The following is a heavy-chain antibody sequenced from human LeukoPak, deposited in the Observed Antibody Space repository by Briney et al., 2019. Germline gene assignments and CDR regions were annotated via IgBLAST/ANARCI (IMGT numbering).Heavy chain of an antibody. CDR2: VYYSGNT. CDR3: ARDGTVHSSYFVY. D-gene: IGHD6-6*01. CDR1: GGSISSSY. V-gene: IGHV4-59*12. J-gene: IGHJ4*02. Sequence: SETLSLTCTVSGGSISSSYWSWIRQPPGKGLEWIGYVYYSGNTNYNPSLKSRVTISIDTSKNQFSLRLNSVTAADTAVYYCARDGTVHSSYFVYWGQGTLVTVSS.